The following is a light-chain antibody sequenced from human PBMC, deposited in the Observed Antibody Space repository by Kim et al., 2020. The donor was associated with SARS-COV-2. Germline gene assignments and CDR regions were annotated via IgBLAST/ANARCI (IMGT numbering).Light chain of an antibody. V-gene: IGLV3-19*01. CDR1: SLRSYY. CDR3: NSRDSSGNHHWV. Sequence: SSELTQDPAVYVALGQTVRITCQGDSLRSYYASWYQQKPGQAPVLVIYGKNNRPSGIPDRFSGSSSGNTASLTITGAQAEDEADYYCNSRDSSGNHHWVF. J-gene: IGLJ3*02. CDR2: GKN.